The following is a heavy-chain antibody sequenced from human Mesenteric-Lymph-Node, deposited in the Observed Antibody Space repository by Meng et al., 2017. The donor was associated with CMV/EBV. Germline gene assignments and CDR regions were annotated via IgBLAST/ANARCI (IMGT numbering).Heavy chain of an antibody. J-gene: IGHJ4*02. V-gene: IGHV3-15*06. CDR3: TSGVTSPGIAVAGMDY. CDR2: ISAKSEDVSI. CDR1: FARAG. D-gene: IGHD6-19*01. Sequence: FARAGMNWVRQAPGKGLEWVGRISAKSEDVSIKDAAKVKGRITIERDDTKNTLYLEMKSLKTEDTDTYFCTSGVTSPGIAVAGMDYWGRGTLVTVSS.